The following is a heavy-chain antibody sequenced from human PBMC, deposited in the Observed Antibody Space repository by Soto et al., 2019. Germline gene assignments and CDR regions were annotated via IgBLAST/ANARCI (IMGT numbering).Heavy chain of an antibody. D-gene: IGHD3-10*01. V-gene: IGHV4-39*01. J-gene: IGHJ4*02. CDR2: IYYSGST. CDR1: GGSISSSSYY. CDR3: ARGAGEKNFDY. Sequence: SETLSLTCTVSGGSISSSSYYWGWIRQPPGKGLEWIGSIYYSGSTYYNPSLKSRVTISVDTSKNQFSLKLSSVTAADTAVYYCARGAGEKNFDYWGQGTLVTVSS.